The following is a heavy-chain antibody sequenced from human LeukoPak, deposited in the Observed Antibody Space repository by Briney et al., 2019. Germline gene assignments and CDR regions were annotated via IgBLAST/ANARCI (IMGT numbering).Heavy chain of an antibody. CDR2: IYYSGST. D-gene: IGHD3-22*01. CDR1: GGSISSSSYY. V-gene: IGHV4-39*01. CDR3: ARHGYYDSSGYYGDAFDI. J-gene: IGHJ3*02. Sequence: SETLSLTCTVSGGSISSSSYYWGWIRQPSGKGLEWIGSIYYSGSTYYNPSLKSRVTISVDTSKNQFSLKLSSVTAADTAVYYCARHGYYDSSGYYGDAFDIWGQGTMVTVSS.